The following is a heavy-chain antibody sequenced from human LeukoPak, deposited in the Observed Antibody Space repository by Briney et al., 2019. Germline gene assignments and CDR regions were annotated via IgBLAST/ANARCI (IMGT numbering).Heavy chain of an antibody. D-gene: IGHD2-15*01. J-gene: IGHJ4*02. CDR3: ASRHCSGGGCYFAGADPFDY. Sequence: GGSLRLSCAASGFTVSSTYMSWVRQAPGKGLEWVSVIYSGGNIYYIDSVKGRFTIPRDTSKNTLYLQMNSLRAEDTAVYFCASRHCSGGGCYFAGADPFDYWGQGTLVTVSS. CDR2: IYSGGNI. CDR1: GFTVSSTY. V-gene: IGHV3-53*01.